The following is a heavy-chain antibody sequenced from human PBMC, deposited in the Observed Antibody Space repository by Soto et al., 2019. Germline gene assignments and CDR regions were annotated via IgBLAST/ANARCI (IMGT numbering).Heavy chain of an antibody. CDR2: TYYRSEWNN. V-gene: IGHV6-1*01. Sequence: SQTLSLTGGISGDGVASKSVAWNWIRPSPSRGLEWLGRTYYRSEWNNDYAISVKSRITIKPDTSKNQFSLQLNSVTPEDTAVYYCTREKYRGYYFDGMDVWGQGTTVTVSS. J-gene: IGHJ6*02. CDR3: TREKYRGYYFDGMDV. CDR1: GDGVASKSVA. D-gene: IGHD3-16*02.